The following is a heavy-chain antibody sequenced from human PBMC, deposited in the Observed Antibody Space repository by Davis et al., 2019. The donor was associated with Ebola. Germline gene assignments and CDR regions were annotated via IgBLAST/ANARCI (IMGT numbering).Heavy chain of an antibody. CDR2: IYYSGST. V-gene: IGHV4-59*01. J-gene: IGHJ2*01. D-gene: IGHD6-19*01. CDR1: GGSFSGYY. Sequence: MPSETLSLTCAVYGGSFSGYYWSWIRQPPGKGLEWIGYIYYSGSTNYNPSLKSRVTISVDTSKNQFSLKLSSVTAADTAVYYCARAGSSGWYFDLWGRGTLVTVSS. CDR3: ARAGSSGWYFDL.